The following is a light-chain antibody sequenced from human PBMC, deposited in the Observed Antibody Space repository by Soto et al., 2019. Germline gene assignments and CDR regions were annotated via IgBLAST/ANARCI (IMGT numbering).Light chain of an antibody. CDR2: DAS. Sequence: EILLTQSPATLSLSPGERATLSCRASQSVSSYLAWYQQKPGQAPRLLIYDASNRATGIPARFSGSGSGTDFTLTISSLEPEDFAVYYCKQRSNCPTFGQGTXLEIK. V-gene: IGKV3-11*01. CDR3: KQRSNCPT. CDR1: QSVSSY. J-gene: IGKJ5*01.